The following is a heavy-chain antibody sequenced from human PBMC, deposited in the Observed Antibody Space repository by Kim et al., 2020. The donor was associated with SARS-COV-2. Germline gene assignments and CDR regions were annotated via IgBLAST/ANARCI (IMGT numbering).Heavy chain of an antibody. CDR1: GGSISSSSYY. CDR2: IYYSGST. D-gene: IGHD6-19*01. CDR3: ASWEQWLAPVGYFDY. J-gene: IGHJ4*02. Sequence: SETLSLTCTVSGGSISSSSYYWGWIRQPPGKGLEWIGSIYYSGSTSYNPSLQSRVTISVDTSKNQFSLKLSSVTAADTDVYYCASWEQWLAPVGYFDYWGQGTLVTVSP. V-gene: IGHV4-39*01.